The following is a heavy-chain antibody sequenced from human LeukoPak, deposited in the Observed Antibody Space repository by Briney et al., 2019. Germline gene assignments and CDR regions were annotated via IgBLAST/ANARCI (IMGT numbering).Heavy chain of an antibody. Sequence: GGSLRLSCAAPGFTFSNYWMSWVRQAPGEGLEWVANINQDGSEKYYVDSLKGRFTVSRDNAKNSVYLQMNYLRAEDTAVYYCARRAPGYCITTSCPDTYYYYYYMDVWGKGTTVTVSS. D-gene: IGHD2-2*01. J-gene: IGHJ6*03. CDR3: ARRAPGYCITTSCPDTYYYYYYMDV. V-gene: IGHV3-7*01. CDR2: INQDGSEK. CDR1: GFTFSNYW.